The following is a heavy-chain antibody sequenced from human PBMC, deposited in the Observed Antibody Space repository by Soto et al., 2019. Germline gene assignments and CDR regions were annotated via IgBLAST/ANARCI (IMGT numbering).Heavy chain of an antibody. J-gene: IGHJ3*02. Sequence: QVQLVESGGGVVQPGRSLRLSCAASGFTFSSYGMHWVRQAPGKGLEWVAVIWYDGSNKYYADSVKGRFTISRDNSKNTLYLQMNSLRAEDTAVYYCARAESRLGYCSSTSCYGDNAFDIWGQGTMVTVSS. D-gene: IGHD2-2*01. CDR3: ARAESRLGYCSSTSCYGDNAFDI. CDR1: GFTFSSYG. V-gene: IGHV3-33*01. CDR2: IWYDGSNK.